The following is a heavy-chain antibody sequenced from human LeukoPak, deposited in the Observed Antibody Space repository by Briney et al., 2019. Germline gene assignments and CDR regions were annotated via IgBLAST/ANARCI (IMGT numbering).Heavy chain of an antibody. CDR3: ATQGYSGYGTNFDY. D-gene: IGHD5-12*01. Sequence: PGGSLRLSCVASGFTFSNYWMHWVRQAPGKGLVWVSRIKTDGSRTNYADSVKGRFTISRDNAKNTVYLEMNSLRSEDTAVYYCATQGYSGYGTNFDYWGQGTLVTVSS. CDR1: GFTFSNYW. J-gene: IGHJ4*02. CDR2: IKTDGSRT. V-gene: IGHV3-74*01.